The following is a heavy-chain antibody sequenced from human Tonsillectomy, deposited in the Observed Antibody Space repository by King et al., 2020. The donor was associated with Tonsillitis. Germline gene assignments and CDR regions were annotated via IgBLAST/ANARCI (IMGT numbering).Heavy chain of an antibody. J-gene: IGHJ5*02. Sequence: VQLVESGAEVKKPGESLRISCEGSGYTFTNYWIGWVRQMPGKGLEWMGIIYPGDSDTRYSPSFQGQVTISVDKSINTAYLQWSSLKASDTAMYYCARRILPVSNWFDPWGQGTLVTVSS. V-gene: IGHV5-51*03. CDR3: ARRILPVSNWFDP. CDR1: GYTFTNYW. D-gene: IGHD2-21*01. CDR2: IYPGDSDT.